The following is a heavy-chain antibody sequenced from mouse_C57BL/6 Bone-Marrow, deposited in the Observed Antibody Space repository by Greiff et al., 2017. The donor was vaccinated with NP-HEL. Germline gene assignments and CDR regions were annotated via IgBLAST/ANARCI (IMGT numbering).Heavy chain of an antibody. CDR1: GFTFSDYG. CDR3: ARVYLDY. Sequence: EVKLMESGGGLVKPGGSLKLSCAASGFTFSDYGMHWVRQAPEKGLEWVAYISSGSSTIYYADTVKGRFTISRDNAKNTLFLQMTSLRSEDTAMYYCARVYLDYWGQGTTLTVSS. J-gene: IGHJ2*01. V-gene: IGHV5-17*01. CDR2: ISSGSSTI.